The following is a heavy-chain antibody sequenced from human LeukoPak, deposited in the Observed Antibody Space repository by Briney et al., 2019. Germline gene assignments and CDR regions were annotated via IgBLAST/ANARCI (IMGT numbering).Heavy chain of an antibody. CDR3: ARALGYVYSGSSAYIVDALDV. V-gene: IGHV1-46*01. J-gene: IGHJ3*01. D-gene: IGHD3-22*01. Sequence: GASVTVSCKTSGYTFTNFYMHWVRQAPGQGLEWMGIFNPNGDSTAYAQRFQGRVTMTRDTSTSTVYMELSSLRSEDTAVYYCARALGYVYSGSSAYIVDALDVWGQGTLVTVSS. CDR1: GYTFTNFY. CDR2: FNPNGDST.